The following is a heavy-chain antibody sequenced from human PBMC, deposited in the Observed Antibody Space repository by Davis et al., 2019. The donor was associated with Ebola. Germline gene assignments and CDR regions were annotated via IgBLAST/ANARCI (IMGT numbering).Heavy chain of an antibody. CDR1: GGSISSGGYS. CDR2: IYYSGST. V-gene: IGHV4-30-2*03. D-gene: IGHD3-10*01. CDR3: ARVLGSGSYLRFDP. J-gene: IGHJ5*02. Sequence: SETLSLTCAVSGGSISSGGYSWSWIRQPPGKRLEWIGSIYYSGSTYYNPSLKSRVTISVDTSKNQFSLKLSSVTAADTAVYYCARVLGSGSYLRFDPWGQGTLVTVSS.